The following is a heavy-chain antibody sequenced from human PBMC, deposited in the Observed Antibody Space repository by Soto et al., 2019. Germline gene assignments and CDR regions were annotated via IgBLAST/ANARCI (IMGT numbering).Heavy chain of an antibody. J-gene: IGHJ6*02. V-gene: IGHV4-59*01. CDR1: GGSISSYY. D-gene: IGHD3-3*01. CDR2: IYYSGST. Sequence: QVQLQESGPGLVKPSETLSLTCTVSGGSISSYYWSWIRQPPGKGLEWIGYIYYSGSTNYNPSLKSRVTISVDTSKNQFSLKLSSVTAADTAVYYCARGLCSDFWSGYYGGMDVWGQGTTVTVSS. CDR3: ARGLCSDFWSGYYGGMDV.